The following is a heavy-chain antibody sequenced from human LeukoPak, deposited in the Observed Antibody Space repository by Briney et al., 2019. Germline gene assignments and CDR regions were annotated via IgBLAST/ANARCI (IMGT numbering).Heavy chain of an antibody. CDR2: IRSSGSTI. D-gene: IGHD3-10*01. CDR3: ARSAWFGELLPDY. J-gene: IGHJ4*02. Sequence: AGGSLRLSCAASGFTVSSNYMSWLGQAPGKGLEWVSYIRSSGSTIYYADSVKGRFTMSRDNAKNSLYLQMNSLRAEDTAVYYCARSAWFGELLPDYWGQGTLVTVYS. CDR1: GFTVSSNY. V-gene: IGHV3-11*04.